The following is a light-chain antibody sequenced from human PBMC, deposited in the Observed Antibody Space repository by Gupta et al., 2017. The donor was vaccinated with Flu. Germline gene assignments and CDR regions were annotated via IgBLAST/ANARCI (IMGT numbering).Light chain of an antibody. V-gene: IGLV1-44*01. CDR2: SNN. Sequence: QSVLTQPPSASANPGQRVTISCSGSSSNIGSNTVNWYQQLPGTAPKLLLYSNNQRPPGVPDRFSGSKSGTSASLAISAPQSEDEADYYCAAWDDSLNGWVCGGGTKLTVL. J-gene: IGLJ3*02. CDR1: SSNIGSNT. CDR3: AAWDDSLNGWV.